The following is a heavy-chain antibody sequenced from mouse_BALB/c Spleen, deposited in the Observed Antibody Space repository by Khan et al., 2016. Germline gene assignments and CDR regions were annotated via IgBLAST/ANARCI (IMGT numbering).Heavy chain of an antibody. CDR1: GYAFSNYW. V-gene: IGHV1-80*01. Sequence: VQLKQSGAELMRPGSSVKISCKASGYAFSNYWMNWVKQRPGQGLEWIGQIYPGDGDTNYNGKFKGKATLTADKSSSTAYMQLSSLTSEDSAVYFCAREPYYYGRSPRYFDVWGAGTTVTVSS. CDR3: AREPYYYGRSPRYFDV. J-gene: IGHJ1*01. D-gene: IGHD1-1*01. CDR2: IYPGDGDT.